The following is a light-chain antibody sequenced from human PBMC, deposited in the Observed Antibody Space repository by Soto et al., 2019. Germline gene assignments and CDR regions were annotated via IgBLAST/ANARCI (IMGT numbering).Light chain of an antibody. CDR2: SND. Sequence: QSVLTQPPSASGTPGQRVTISCSGSSSNIGSNTVAWYQQLPGTAPKLLIQSNDQRPSGVPDRFSGSKSGTSASLAISGLQSEDEADYYCAAWDDSLNGVVFGGGTKVTVL. CDR1: SSNIGSNT. J-gene: IGLJ2*01. CDR3: AAWDDSLNGVV. V-gene: IGLV1-44*01.